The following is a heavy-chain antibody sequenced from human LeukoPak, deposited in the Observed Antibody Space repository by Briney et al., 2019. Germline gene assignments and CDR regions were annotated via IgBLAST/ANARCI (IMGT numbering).Heavy chain of an antibody. V-gene: IGHV3-30*02. CDR1: GFTFSSYG. CDR3: AGNYDYGSGTTS. Sequence: GGSLRLSCAASGFTFSSYGMHWVRQAPGKGLEWVAFIRYDGSNKYYADSVKGRFTISRDNSKNTLYLQMNGLRVEDTAEYYCAGNYDYGSGTTSWGQGTLVTVSS. D-gene: IGHD3-16*01. CDR2: IRYDGSNK. J-gene: IGHJ5*02.